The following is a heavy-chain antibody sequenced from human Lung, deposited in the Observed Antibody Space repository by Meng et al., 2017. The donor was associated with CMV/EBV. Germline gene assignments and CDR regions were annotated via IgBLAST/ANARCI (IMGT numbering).Heavy chain of an antibody. D-gene: IGHD1-26*01. CDR3: ARGVAESLGWEMGY. J-gene: IGHJ4*02. CDR1: GFTLRRYW. CDR2: IDSDGRDI. V-gene: IGHV3-74*03. Sequence: VKMVGAGVGFGQHGGSLRLSCAVSGFTLRRYWMHWVRQAPGKGLEWVSRIDSDGRDITYADSVRGRFTISRDDAKNTLYLQMNSLRVEDTAVYYCARGVAESLGWEMGYWGQGTLVTVSS.